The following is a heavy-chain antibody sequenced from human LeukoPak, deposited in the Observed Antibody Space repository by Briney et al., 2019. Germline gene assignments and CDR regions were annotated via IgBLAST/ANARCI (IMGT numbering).Heavy chain of an antibody. Sequence: SETLSLTCTVSGDSITNYYWSWIRQPAGKGLEWLGRIYSSGSSNYNPSLETRVTMSVDTSKNQFSLKLNSVTAGETAVYYCARLAYSSGWSYFDSWGQGTLVTVSS. CDR3: ARLAYSSGWSYFDS. CDR1: GDSITNYY. V-gene: IGHV4-4*07. J-gene: IGHJ4*02. D-gene: IGHD6-19*01. CDR2: IYSSGSS.